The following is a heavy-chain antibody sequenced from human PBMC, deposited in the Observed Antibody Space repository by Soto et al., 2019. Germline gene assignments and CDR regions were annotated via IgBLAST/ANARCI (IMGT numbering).Heavy chain of an antibody. CDR3: AKDRGGSWTFDY. Sequence: QVQLVESGGGVVQPGRSLSLSCAASGFTFTTHGMHWVRQSPGKGLEWVASIAYDGSNRNYGDPVKGRFFGSRHNPKKTLSLQMNSLRDEDTAVYFCAKDRGGSWTFDYWGQGILVIVSS. D-gene: IGHD6-13*01. V-gene: IGHV3-30*18. J-gene: IGHJ4*02. CDR1: GFTFTTHG. CDR2: IAYDGSNR.